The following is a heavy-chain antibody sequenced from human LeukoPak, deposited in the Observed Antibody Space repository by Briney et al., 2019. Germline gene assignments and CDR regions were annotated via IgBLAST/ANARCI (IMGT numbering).Heavy chain of an antibody. CDR3: ARDPYGDYVSLDY. V-gene: IGHV3-33*01. D-gene: IGHD4-17*01. CDR2: IWYGGSDK. CDR1: GFTFSNYG. Sequence: GGSLRLSCAASGFTFSNYGMHWVRQAPGKGLEWVAVIWYGGSDKYSADSVKGRFTISRDNSKNTLYLQMNSLRAEDTAVYYCARDPYGDYVSLDYWGQGTLVTVSS. J-gene: IGHJ4*02.